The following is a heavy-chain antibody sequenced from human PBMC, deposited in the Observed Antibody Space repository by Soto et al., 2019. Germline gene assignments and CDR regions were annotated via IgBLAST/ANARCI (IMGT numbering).Heavy chain of an antibody. CDR1: GLTFGRYT. CDR2: ISTLSNYI. CDR3: ARGWVEGLSRQPPTDY. D-gene: IGHD3-3*01. V-gene: IGHV3-21*01. Sequence: EVQLVESGGDLVKPGGSLRLSCAASGLTFGRYTMNWVRQAPGKGLEWVASISTLSNYIDYAASVKGRFTISRDNAKNSVFLQMDSLRAEDTAVYYCARGWVEGLSRQPPTDYWGQGTLVTVSS. J-gene: IGHJ4*02.